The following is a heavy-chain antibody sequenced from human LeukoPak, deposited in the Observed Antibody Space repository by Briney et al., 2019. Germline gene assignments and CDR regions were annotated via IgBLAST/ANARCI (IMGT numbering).Heavy chain of an antibody. D-gene: IGHD2-21*02. CDR2: IIPIFGTA. CDR1: GGTFSSYA. CDR3: ARVTGGVTSLTFDY. V-gene: IGHV1-69*06. J-gene: IGHJ4*02. Sequence: SVKVSCKASGGTFSSYAISWVRQAPGQGLEWMGGIIPIFGTANYAQKFQGRVTITADKSTSTAYMELSSLRSEDTAVYYCARVTGGVTSLTFDYWGQGTLVTVSS.